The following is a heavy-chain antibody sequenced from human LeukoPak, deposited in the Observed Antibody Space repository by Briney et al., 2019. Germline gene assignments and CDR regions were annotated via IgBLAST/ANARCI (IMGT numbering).Heavy chain of an antibody. J-gene: IGHJ6*03. D-gene: IGHD3-10*01. V-gene: IGHV3-64*01. CDR2: ISSNGGST. CDR1: GFTVITND. Sequence: GGSLRLSCAASGFTVITNDMTWVRQAPGKGLEWVSAISSNGGSTYYANSVKGRFTISRDNSKNTLYLQMGSLRAEDMAVYYCARTRGFDGGYYYMDVWGKGTTVTVSS. CDR3: ARTRGFDGGYYYMDV.